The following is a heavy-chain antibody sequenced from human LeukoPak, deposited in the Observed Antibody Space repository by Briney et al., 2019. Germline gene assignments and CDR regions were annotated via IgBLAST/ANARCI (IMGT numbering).Heavy chain of an antibody. J-gene: IGHJ3*02. Sequence: ASVKVSCKASGYTFTGHYMHWVRQAPGQGLEWMGWINPNSGGTNYAQKFQGRVTMTRDTSISTAYMELSRLRSDDTAVYYCARDYSSGWSHAFDIWGQGTMVTVSS. V-gene: IGHV1-2*02. CDR3: ARDYSSGWSHAFDI. CDR2: INPNSGGT. CDR1: GYTFTGHY. D-gene: IGHD6-19*01.